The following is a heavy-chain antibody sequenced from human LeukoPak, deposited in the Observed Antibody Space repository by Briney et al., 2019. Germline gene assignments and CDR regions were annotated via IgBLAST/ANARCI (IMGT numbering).Heavy chain of an antibody. CDR1: GFTFSSYS. V-gene: IGHV3-21*01. CDR3: ARESRDGYNKY. D-gene: IGHD5-24*01. CDR2: ISSSSSYI. J-gene: IGHJ4*02. Sequence: GGSLRLSCAASGFTFSSYSMNWVRQAPGKGLEWVSSISSSSSYIYYADSVKGRFTISRDNAKNSLCLQMNSLRAEETAVYYCARESRDGYNKYWGQGTLVTVSS.